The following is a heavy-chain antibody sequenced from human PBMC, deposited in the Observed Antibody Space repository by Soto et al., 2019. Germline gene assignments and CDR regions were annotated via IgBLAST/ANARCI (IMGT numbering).Heavy chain of an antibody. CDR3: AKGPYRWCGELLVKVGY. V-gene: IGHV3-30*18. CDR1: AFTFSSYG. CDR2: ISYDGSKK. J-gene: IGHJ4*02. D-gene: IGHD3-10*01. Sequence: PEGSLRLPCAPSAFTFSSYGMHWVRQAPGKGLEWVAVISYDGSKKYYADSVKGRFTISRDNSKNTLYLQMNSLRAEDTAVYYCAKGPYRWCGELLVKVGYWGQGT.